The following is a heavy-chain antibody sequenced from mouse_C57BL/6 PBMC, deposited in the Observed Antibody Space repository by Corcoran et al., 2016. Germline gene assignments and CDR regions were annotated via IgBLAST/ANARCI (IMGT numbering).Heavy chain of an antibody. V-gene: IGHV9-3*01. CDR2: INTYSGVP. D-gene: IGHD6-1*01. CDR1: GYTFTTYG. CDR3: ARWGCPGFCDV. J-gene: IGHJ1*02. Sequence: QIQLVQSGPELKKPGETVKISCKASGYTFTTYGMSWVKQAPGKGLKWMGWINTYSGVPTDADDFKGRLAFSLVTSASTASLQLNNLKNEDTATYFCARWGCPGFCDVWGTGTTVTVSS.